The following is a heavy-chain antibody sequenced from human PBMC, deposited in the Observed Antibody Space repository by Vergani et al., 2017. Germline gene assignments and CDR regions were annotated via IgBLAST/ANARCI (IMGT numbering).Heavy chain of an antibody. V-gene: IGHV5-51*01. Sequence: EVQLVQSGAEVKKPGESLKISCKGSGYSFTSYWIGWVRQMPAKGLEWMGIIYPDDSDTRYSPSFQGQVTISADKSISTAYLQWSSLKASDTAIYYCARQFSWSGSSHYRMDVWGQGTTVTGSS. J-gene: IGHJ6*02. CDR3: ARQFSWSGSSHYRMDV. CDR2: IYPDDSDT. CDR1: GYSFTSYW. D-gene: IGHD1-26*01.